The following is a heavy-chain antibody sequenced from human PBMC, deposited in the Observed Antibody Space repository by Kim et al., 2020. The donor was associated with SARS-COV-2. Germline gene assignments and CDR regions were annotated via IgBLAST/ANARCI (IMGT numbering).Heavy chain of an antibody. D-gene: IGHD6-13*01. CDR3: ARDRKSIAAAGTV. Sequence: YSQKFQGRVTITRDTSASTAYMELSSLRSEDTAVYYCARDRKSIAAAGTVWGQGTLVTVSS. V-gene: IGHV1-3*01. J-gene: IGHJ4*02.